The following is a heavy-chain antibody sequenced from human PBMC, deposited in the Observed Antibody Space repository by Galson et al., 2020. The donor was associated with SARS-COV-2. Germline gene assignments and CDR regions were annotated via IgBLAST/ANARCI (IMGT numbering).Heavy chain of an antibody. CDR2: LDKSSTYI. J-gene: IGHJ4*02. D-gene: IGHD4-4*01. CDR1: GSTFSSYS. Sequence: GGSLRLSCAASGSTFSSYSMTWVRQAPGKGLEWVASLDKSSTYIYYADSVKGRFNISRDNSKNSLYLQMNSLRVEDTAVYYCARDTRTTVTKSVAYWGQGTLVTVSS. CDR3: ARDTRTTVTKSVAY. V-gene: IGHV3-21*01.